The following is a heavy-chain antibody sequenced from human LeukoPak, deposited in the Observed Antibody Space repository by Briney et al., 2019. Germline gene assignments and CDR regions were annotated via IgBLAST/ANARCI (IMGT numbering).Heavy chain of an antibody. CDR3: ARKKYSDYDPTFDY. V-gene: IGHV3-11*01. J-gene: IGHJ4*02. D-gene: IGHD5-12*01. Sequence: GGSLRLSCAASGFTFNVYYMTWVRQAPGKGLECISYISSLGSTIYYADSVKSRFTISRDNAKNSLYLQMNSLRAEDTAVYYCARKKYSDYDPTFDYRGQGTLVTVSS. CDR1: GFTFNVYY. CDR2: ISSLGSTI.